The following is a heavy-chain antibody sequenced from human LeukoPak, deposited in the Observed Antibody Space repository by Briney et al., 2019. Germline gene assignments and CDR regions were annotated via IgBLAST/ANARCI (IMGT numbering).Heavy chain of an antibody. J-gene: IGHJ4*02. D-gene: IGHD5-18*01. V-gene: IGHV3-49*04. CDR1: GFSFGDYA. Sequence: PGRSLRLSCTASGFSFGDYAMSWVRQAPGKGLKWVGFIRSKAYGGTTDYAASVKGRFTISRDDSKSIAYLQMNSLKTEDTAVYYCTRTASSGYTYGLTYYFDYWGQGTLVTVSS. CDR2: IRSKAYGGTT. CDR3: TRTASSGYTYGLTYYFDY.